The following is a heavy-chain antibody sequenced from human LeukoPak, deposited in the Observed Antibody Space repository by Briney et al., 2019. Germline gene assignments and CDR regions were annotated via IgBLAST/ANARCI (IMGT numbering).Heavy chain of an antibody. CDR1: GFTFSGYS. J-gene: IGHJ4*02. D-gene: IGHD6-6*01. Sequence: GGSLRLSCAASGFTFSGYSMNWVRQAPGKGLEWVSSISGSSSSIYYADSLKGRFTISRDNAKNSLYLQMNNMSAEDTAVYYCARSGYSSSAPTRFDYWGQGILVTVSS. V-gene: IGHV3-21*01. CDR2: ISGSSSSI. CDR3: ARSGYSSSAPTRFDY.